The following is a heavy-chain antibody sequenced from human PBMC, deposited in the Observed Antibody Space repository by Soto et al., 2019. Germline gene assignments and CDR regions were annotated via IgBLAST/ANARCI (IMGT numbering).Heavy chain of an antibody. J-gene: IGHJ4*02. CDR1: GFTFGDYA. V-gene: IGHV3-49*03. CDR2: IRSKAYGGTT. CDR3: TRASESPNYDFWSGYYTGAYFDY. D-gene: IGHD3-3*01. Sequence: GGSLRLSCTASGFTFGDYAMSWFRQAPGKGLEWVGFIRSKAYGGTTEYAASVKGRFTISRDDSKSIAYLQMNSLKTEDTAVYYCTRASESPNYDFWSGYYTGAYFDYWGQGTLVTVSS.